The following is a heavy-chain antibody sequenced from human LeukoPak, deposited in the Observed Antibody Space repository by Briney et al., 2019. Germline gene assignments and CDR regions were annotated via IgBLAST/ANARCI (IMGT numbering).Heavy chain of an antibody. CDR2: IYYSGRV. V-gene: IGHV4-59*02. CDR1: GGSVSSYY. CDR3: ARDSAVSGYYYYGMDV. D-gene: IGHD6-19*01. J-gene: IGHJ6*02. Sequence: SQTLSLTCTVSGGSVSSYYWSWIRQPPGKGLEWIGYIYYSGRVNYNPSLKSRVTISVDTSKNQFSLKLSSVTAADTAVYYCARDSAVSGYYYYGMDVWGQGTTVTVSS.